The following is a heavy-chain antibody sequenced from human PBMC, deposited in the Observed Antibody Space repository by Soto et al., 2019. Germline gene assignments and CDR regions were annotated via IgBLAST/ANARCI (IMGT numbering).Heavy chain of an antibody. D-gene: IGHD2-8*01. Sequence: QVQLVESGGGLVKPRGSLRLSCAASGFTFSDYYMSWIRQAPGKGLEWVSFISTGSRYIKYADSVRGRFTISRDNAKNSLFLQMDSLTAEDPAVYYCASPLNGWGRGTRVTVSS. CDR3: ASPLNG. CDR2: ISTGSRYI. CDR1: GFTFSDYY. V-gene: IGHV3-11*06. J-gene: IGHJ4*02.